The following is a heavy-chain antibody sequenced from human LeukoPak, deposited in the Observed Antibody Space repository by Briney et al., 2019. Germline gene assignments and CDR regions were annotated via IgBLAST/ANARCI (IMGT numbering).Heavy chain of an antibody. V-gene: IGHV3-11*01. D-gene: IGHD5-24*01. CDR1: GFTFNDYY. J-gene: IGHJ4*02. CDR2: ISSSGSTI. Sequence: GGSLRLPCAASGFTFNDYYMSWIRQAPGKGLEWVSYISSSGSTIYYADSVKGRFTISRDNAKNSLYLQMNSLRAEDTAVYYCAREGRGMATSVAYWGQGTLVTVSS. CDR3: AREGRGMATSVAY.